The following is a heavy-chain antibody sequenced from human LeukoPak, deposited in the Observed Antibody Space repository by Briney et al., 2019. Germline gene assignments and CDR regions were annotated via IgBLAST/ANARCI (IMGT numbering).Heavy chain of an antibody. J-gene: IGHJ3*02. D-gene: IGHD5-12*01. Sequence: GASVKVSCKASGGTFSSYAISWVRQAPGQGLEWMGGIIPIFGTANYAQKFQGRVTMTRDTSISTAYMDLSRLRSDDTAVYYCARVRYSGYSSYAFDIWGQGTMLTVSS. CDR2: IIPIFGTA. CDR3: ARVRYSGYSSYAFDI. V-gene: IGHV1-69*05. CDR1: GGTFSSYA.